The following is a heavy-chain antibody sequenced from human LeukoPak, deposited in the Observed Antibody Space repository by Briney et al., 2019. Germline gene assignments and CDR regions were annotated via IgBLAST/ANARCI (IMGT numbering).Heavy chain of an antibody. Sequence: GGSLRLSCAASGFTFSDYYMSWIRQAPGKGLEWVSYISSSSSYTNYADSVKGRFTISRDNAKNSLYLQMNSLRAEDTAVYYCARLMITFGGVIVWYFDYWGQGTLVTVSS. CDR1: GFTFSDYY. CDR2: ISSSSSYT. J-gene: IGHJ4*02. V-gene: IGHV3-11*03. D-gene: IGHD3-16*02. CDR3: ARLMITFGGVIVWYFDY.